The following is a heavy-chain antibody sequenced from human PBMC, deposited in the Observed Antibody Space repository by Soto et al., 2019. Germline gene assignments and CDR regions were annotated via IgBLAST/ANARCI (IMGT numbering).Heavy chain of an antibody. CDR1: GGSINNNSYH. Sequence: QLQLQESGPGLVKPSETLSLTCSVSGGSINNNSYHWGWIRQPPGQGLEWIGSIFYTGTTFYKPSPSRGVIMSVDASKTYCSFPLISVTAADAAVDFCARLVVVAPVADVWGQGALVSVSS. CDR2: IFYTGTT. CDR3: ARLVVVAPVADV. V-gene: IGHV4-39*02. J-gene: IGHJ4*02. D-gene: IGHD5-12*01.